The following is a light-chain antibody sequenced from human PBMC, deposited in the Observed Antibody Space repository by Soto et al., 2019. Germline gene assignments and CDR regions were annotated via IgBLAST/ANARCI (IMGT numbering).Light chain of an antibody. Sequence: QVTQSTSTESTCVGEGDSIACVASHGISSWLAWYQQKPGKAPNLLIYTASTLQTGIPSRFRGSGSGTDFTLTLSSPQTEDFAAFYSQQAYGCPDTFGGGTKVDIK. V-gene: IGKV1D-12*01. CDR2: TAS. J-gene: IGKJ4*01. CDR1: HGISSW. CDR3: QQAYGCPDT.